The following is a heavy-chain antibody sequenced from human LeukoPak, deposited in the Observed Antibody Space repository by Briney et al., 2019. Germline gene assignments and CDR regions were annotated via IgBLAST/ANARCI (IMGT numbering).Heavy chain of an antibody. CDR2: IYYSGST. D-gene: IGHD5-24*01. CDR1: GGSISSYY. V-gene: IGHV4-59*04. J-gene: IGHJ5*02. Sequence: SETLSLTCTVSGGSISSYYWNWIRQPPGKGLEWIGYIYYSGSTYYNPSLKSRVTISVDTSKNQFSLKLSSVTAADTAVYYCARHPVIWPQYPSWGQGTLVTVSS. CDR3: ARHPVIWPQYPS.